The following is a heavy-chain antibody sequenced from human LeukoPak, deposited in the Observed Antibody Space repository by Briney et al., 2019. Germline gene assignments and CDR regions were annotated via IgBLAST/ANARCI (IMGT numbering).Heavy chain of an antibody. V-gene: IGHV4-59*11. CDR2: IYYSGST. CDR3: ARDRIVPTTTDYYYYMDV. D-gene: IGHD1-14*01. Sequence: SETLSLTCTVSGGSISSHYWSWIRQPPGKGLEWIGYIYYSGSTNYNPSLKSRVTISVDTSKNQFSLKLSSVTAADTAVYYRARDRIVPTTTDYYYYMDVWGKGTTVTVSS. CDR1: GGSISSHY. J-gene: IGHJ6*03.